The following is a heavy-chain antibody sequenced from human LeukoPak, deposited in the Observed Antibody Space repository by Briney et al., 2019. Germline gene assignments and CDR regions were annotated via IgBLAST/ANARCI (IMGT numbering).Heavy chain of an antibody. J-gene: IGHJ4*02. Sequence: GRSLRLSCAASGFTFSSYAMHWVRQAPGKGLGWVAVISYDGSNKYYADSVKGRFTISRDNSKNTLYLQMNSLRAEDTAVYYCARDMGAVAGMGGLDYWGQGTLVTVSS. V-gene: IGHV3-30-3*01. CDR2: ISYDGSNK. D-gene: IGHD6-19*01. CDR1: GFTFSSYA. CDR3: ARDMGAVAGMGGLDY.